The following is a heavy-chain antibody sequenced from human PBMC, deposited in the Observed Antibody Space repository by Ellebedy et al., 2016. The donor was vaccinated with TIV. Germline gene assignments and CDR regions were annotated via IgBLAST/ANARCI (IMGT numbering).Heavy chain of an antibody. D-gene: IGHD2-15*01. Sequence: GESLKISCAASGFTFSSYGMHWVRQAPGKGLEWVAFIRYDGSNKYYADSVKGRFTISRDNSKNTLYLQMNSLRAEDTAVYYCAKARGDMARSMFFDYWGQGTLVTVSS. CDR2: IRYDGSNK. V-gene: IGHV3-30*02. J-gene: IGHJ4*02. CDR1: GFTFSSYG. CDR3: AKARGDMARSMFFDY.